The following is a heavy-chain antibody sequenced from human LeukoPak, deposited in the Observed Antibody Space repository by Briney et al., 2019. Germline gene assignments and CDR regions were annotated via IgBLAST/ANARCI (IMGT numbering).Heavy chain of an antibody. J-gene: IGHJ5*02. CDR3: ARGGPVKSIYDPHWYDP. CDR1: GFTFSSYA. CDR2: ISGSGGST. V-gene: IGHV3-23*01. D-gene: IGHD5/OR15-5a*01. Sequence: PGGSLRLSCAASGFTFSSYAMSWVRQAPGKGLEWVSAISGSGGSTYYADSVKGRFTISRDNSKNTLYLQMNSLRAEDTAVYFCARGGPVKSIYDPHWYDPWGQGTLVTVSS.